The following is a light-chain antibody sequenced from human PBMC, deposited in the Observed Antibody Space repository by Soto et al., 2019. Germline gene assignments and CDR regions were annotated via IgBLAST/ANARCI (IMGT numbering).Light chain of an antibody. CDR3: QKYNRYSIN. CDR2: GSS. J-gene: IGKJ5*01. Sequence: DIQMTQSPSSLSASVGDIVAITCRTSQTTYHLNWYQQKPGNAPKLLIYGSSSLQSGVPSRFSGSGSGTEFTLTISSLQTDDFATYYCQKYNRYSINFGQGTRLEIK. V-gene: IGKV1-39*01. CDR1: QTTYH.